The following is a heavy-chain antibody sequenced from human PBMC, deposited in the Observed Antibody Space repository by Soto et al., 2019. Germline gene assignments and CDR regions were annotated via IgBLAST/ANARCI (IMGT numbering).Heavy chain of an antibody. V-gene: IGHV5-51*01. CDR3: GRHLPLSDALKKGPDY. J-gene: IGHJ4*02. CDR2: IYPGDSDI. D-gene: IGHD2-2*01. Sequence: GESLKISCKGSGYSFTSYWIAWVRQVPGKGLELMGVIYPGDSDIRYSPSFQGQVTISADKSISTAYLQWSSLKASDTAIYYCGRHLPLSDALKKGPDYWGQGTPVTVSS. CDR1: GYSFTSYW.